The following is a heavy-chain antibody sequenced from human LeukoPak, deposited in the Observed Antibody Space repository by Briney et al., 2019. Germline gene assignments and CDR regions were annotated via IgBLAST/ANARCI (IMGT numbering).Heavy chain of an antibody. CDR1: GFTFSSYW. V-gene: IGHV3-7*03. J-gene: IGHJ2*01. Sequence: QSGGSLRLSCAASGFTFSSYWMSWVRQAPGKGLEWVANIKQDGSEKYYVDSVKGRFTISRDNAKNSLYLQMNSLRAEDTALYHCARDIPDYGDYGWYFDLWGRGTLVTVFS. CDR3: ARDIPDYGDYGWYFDL. D-gene: IGHD4-17*01. CDR2: IKQDGSEK.